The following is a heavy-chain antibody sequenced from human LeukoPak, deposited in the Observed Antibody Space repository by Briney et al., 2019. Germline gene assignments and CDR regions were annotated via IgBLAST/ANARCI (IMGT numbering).Heavy chain of an antibody. Sequence: GGSLRLSCAASGFTFSSYAMHWVRQAPGKGLEYVSAISSNGGSTYYANSVKGRFTISRDNSKNTLYLQMGSLRAEDMAVYYCAAWYSSSWYLFDYWGQGTLVTVSS. D-gene: IGHD6-13*01. CDR1: GFTFSSYA. CDR3: AAWYSSSWYLFDY. V-gene: IGHV3-64*01. J-gene: IGHJ4*02. CDR2: ISSNGGST.